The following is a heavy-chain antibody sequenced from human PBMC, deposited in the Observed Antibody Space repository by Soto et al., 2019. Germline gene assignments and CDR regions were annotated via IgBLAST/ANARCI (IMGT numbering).Heavy chain of an antibody. CDR3: ARAEYSYGYGLEN. Sequence: PSETLSLTCTVSGGSVSSGSYYWGWIRQPPGKGLEWIGYIYYGGSTNYNPSLKSRVTISVDTSKNQFSLKLSSVTAADTAVYYCARAEYSYGYGLENWGQGTLVTVSS. CDR1: GGSVSSGSYY. V-gene: IGHV4-61*01. J-gene: IGHJ4*02. CDR2: IYYGGST. D-gene: IGHD5-18*01.